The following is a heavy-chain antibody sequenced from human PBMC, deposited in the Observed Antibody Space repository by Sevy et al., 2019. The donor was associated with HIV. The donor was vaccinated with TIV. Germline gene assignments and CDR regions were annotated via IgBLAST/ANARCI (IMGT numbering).Heavy chain of an antibody. CDR1: GFTFSSYS. D-gene: IGHD3-22*01. J-gene: IGHJ4*02. CDR2: ISSSSSYI. CDR3: ARVLHSGVGYYDSSGYYGYYFDY. Sequence: GGSLRLSCAASGFTFSSYSMNWVRQAPGKGLEWVSSISSSSSYIYYADSVKGRFTISRDNAKNSLYLQMNSLRAEDTAVYYRARVLHSGVGYYDSSGYYGYYFDYWGQGTLVTVSS. V-gene: IGHV3-21*01.